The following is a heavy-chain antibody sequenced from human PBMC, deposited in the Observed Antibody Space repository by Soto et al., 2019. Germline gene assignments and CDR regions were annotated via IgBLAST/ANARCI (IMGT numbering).Heavy chain of an antibody. Sequence: PEETLSLTCTVSGGSISSSSYYWGWIRQPPGKGLEWIGSIYYSGSTYYNPSLKSRVTISVDTSKNQFSLKLSSVTAADTAVYYCARHLLYGDYRWPYYWGKGTLVPVSS. CDR3: ARHLLYGDYRWPYY. V-gene: IGHV4-39*01. CDR1: GGSISSSSYY. CDR2: IYYSGST. D-gene: IGHD4-17*01. J-gene: IGHJ4*02.